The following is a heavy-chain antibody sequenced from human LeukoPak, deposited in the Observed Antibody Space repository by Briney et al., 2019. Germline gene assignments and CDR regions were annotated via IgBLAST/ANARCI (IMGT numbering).Heavy chain of an antibody. J-gene: IGHJ4*02. V-gene: IGHV5-51*01. CDR2: IYPGDSGT. CDR3: ARQYGGNADYFNY. CDR1: GYIFTNYW. Sequence: GESLQISCKGSGYIFTNYWIGWGRQMPGKGLEWMGIIYPGDSGTRYSPSFQGQVTISADKSITTAYLQWSSLKASDTAMYYCARQYGGNADYFNYWGQGTLVTVSS. D-gene: IGHD4-23*01.